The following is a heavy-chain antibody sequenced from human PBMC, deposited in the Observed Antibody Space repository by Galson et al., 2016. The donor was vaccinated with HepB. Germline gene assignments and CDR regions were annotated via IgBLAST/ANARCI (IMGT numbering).Heavy chain of an antibody. V-gene: IGHV1-24*01. Sequence: SVKVSCKVSGYTLPALSMHWVRQAPGKGLEWMGGFDPEEGETIYGQQFQGRVTMTEDTSTNTAFMELISLKVEDTAVYYCVPVEVLMTRGGVIPYYFDLWGQGTLVSVSS. CDR2: FDPEEGET. CDR3: VPVEVLMTRGGVIPYYFDL. CDR1: GYTLPALS. D-gene: IGHD3-16*02. J-gene: IGHJ4*02.